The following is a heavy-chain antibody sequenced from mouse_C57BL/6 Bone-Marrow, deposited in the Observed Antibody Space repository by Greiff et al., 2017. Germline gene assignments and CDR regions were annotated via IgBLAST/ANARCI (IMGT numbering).Heavy chain of an antibody. CDR1: GFNIQDDY. Sequence: EVKLVESGAELVRPGASVKLSCTASGFNIQDDYMHWVKQRPEQGLEWIGWLDPEYGDTEYASKFQGKATITADTSSNTAYLQLSSLTSEDTAVYYCTTWDSSGFAWFAYWSQGTLVTVSA. V-gene: IGHV14-4*01. D-gene: IGHD3-2*02. CDR2: LDPEYGDT. J-gene: IGHJ3*01. CDR3: TTWDSSGFAWFAY.